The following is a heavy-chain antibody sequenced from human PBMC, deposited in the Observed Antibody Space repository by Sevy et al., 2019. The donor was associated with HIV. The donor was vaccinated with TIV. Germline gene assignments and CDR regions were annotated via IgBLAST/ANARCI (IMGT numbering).Heavy chain of an antibody. Sequence: GGSLRLSCAASGFTFSSYSMNWVRQAPGKGLEWVSYISSSSSTIYYADSVKGRFTISRDNAKNSLYLQMNSLRDEDTAVYYCARERPPMVRGVINYGMDVWGQGTTVTVSS. CDR2: ISSSSSTI. D-gene: IGHD3-10*01. V-gene: IGHV3-48*02. CDR1: GFTFSSYS. J-gene: IGHJ6*02. CDR3: ARERPPMVRGVINYGMDV.